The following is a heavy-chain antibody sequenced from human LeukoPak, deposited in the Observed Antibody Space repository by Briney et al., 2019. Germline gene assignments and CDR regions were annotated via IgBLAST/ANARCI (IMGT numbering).Heavy chain of an antibody. V-gene: IGHV3-23*01. D-gene: IGHD6-13*01. CDR2: ISGSGGST. CDR1: GFTFSSYA. CDR3: AKAYSSSWYKDAFDM. Sequence: GGSLRLSCAASGFTFSSYAMSWVGQAPGKGLEWVSAISGSGGSTYYADSVKGRFTISRDNFKNTLYLQMNSLRAEDTAVYCCAKAYSSSWYKDAFDMWGQGTMVTVSS. J-gene: IGHJ3*02.